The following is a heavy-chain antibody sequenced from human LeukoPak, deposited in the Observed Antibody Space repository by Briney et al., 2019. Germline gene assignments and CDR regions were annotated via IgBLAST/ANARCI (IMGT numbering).Heavy chain of an antibody. J-gene: IGHJ4*02. CDR2: IYYSGST. D-gene: IGHD3-22*01. CDR1: GGSISSYY. CDR3: ARAPFYDSSGYYYGGSYFDY. Sequence: SETLSLTCTVSGGSISSYYWSWIRQPPGKGLEWIGYIYYSGSTNYNPSLKSRVTISVDTPKNQFSLKLSSVTAADTAVYYCARAPFYDSSGYYYGGSYFDYWGQGTLVTVSS. V-gene: IGHV4-59*01.